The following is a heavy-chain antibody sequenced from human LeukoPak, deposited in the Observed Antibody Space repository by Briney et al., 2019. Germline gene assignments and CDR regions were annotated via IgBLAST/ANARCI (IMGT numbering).Heavy chain of an antibody. CDR2: INSDGSST. CDR3: ARVSYLRSPMDV. J-gene: IGHJ6*02. V-gene: IGHV3-74*01. CDR1: GFTFSSYW. Sequence: GGSLRLSCAASGFTFSSYWMHWVRQAPGKGLVWVSRINSDGSSTSYADSVKGRFTISRDNAKNTLYLQMNSLRAEDTAVYYCARVSYLRSPMDVWGQGTTVTVSS. D-gene: IGHD3-16*02.